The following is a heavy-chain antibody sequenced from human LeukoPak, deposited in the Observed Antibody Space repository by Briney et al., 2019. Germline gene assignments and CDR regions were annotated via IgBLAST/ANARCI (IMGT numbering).Heavy chain of an antibody. D-gene: IGHD4-17*01. CDR1: GGSVTSGTYY. J-gene: IGHJ1*01. Sequence: PSESPSLTCSVSGGSVTSGTYYWTWIRQSAGKGLEWIGYIYYTGTTNYNPSLKSRVTISLDTSKNQFSLRVSSVTAADTGTYYCASPGPDYGDYAYANSGQGSLGTVSS. CDR2: IYYTGTT. CDR3: ASPGPDYGDYAYAN. V-gene: IGHV4-61*01.